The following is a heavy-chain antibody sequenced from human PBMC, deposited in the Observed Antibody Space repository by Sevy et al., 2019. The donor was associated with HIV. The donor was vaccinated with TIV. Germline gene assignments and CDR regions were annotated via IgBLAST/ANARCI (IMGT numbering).Heavy chain of an antibody. CDR3: ARGWGASAGTNYGLDV. D-gene: IGHD6-13*01. Sequence: SETLSLTCTVSGDSISTYYWSWIRQPPGKGLERIGYIYYTGSTNYNPSLKSRVSISVDTSKNQFSLKLTSVTAADTAVYFCARGWGASAGTNYGLDVWGQGTTVTVSS. CDR2: IYYTGST. CDR1: GDSISTYY. V-gene: IGHV4-59*01. J-gene: IGHJ6*02.